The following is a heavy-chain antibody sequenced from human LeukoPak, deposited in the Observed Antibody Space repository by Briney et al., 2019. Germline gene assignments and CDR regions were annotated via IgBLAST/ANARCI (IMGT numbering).Heavy chain of an antibody. D-gene: IGHD6-13*01. CDR3: AGSSNDPFDY. CDR1: GYSFTSYW. Sequence: GESLKISCKGSGYSFTSYWIGWVRQMPGKGPEWMAIIYPGDSDTRYSASFQGQVTISADKSISTAYLQWSSLKASDTAMYYCAGSSNDPFDYWGQGTLVTVSS. V-gene: IGHV5-51*01. CDR2: IYPGDSDT. J-gene: IGHJ4*02.